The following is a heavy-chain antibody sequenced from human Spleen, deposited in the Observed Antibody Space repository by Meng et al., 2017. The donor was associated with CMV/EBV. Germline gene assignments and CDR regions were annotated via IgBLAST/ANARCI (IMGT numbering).Heavy chain of an antibody. Sequence: GESLKISCAASGFTFSDSWMSWVRRAPGKGLEWVSAIGTGGGTYYADSVKGRFTISRDNSKNTLYLQMNSLRAEDTAVYYCAKGEGCSSTSCYTDGMDVWGQGTTVTVSS. J-gene: IGHJ6*02. V-gene: IGHV3-23*01. CDR3: AKGEGCSSTSCYTDGMDV. CDR1: GFTFSDSW. D-gene: IGHD2-2*02. CDR2: IGTGGGT.